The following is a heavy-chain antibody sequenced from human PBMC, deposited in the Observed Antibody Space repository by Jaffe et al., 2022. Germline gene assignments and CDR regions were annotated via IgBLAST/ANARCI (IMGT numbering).Heavy chain of an antibody. D-gene: IGHD3-22*01. J-gene: IGHJ4*02. CDR3: ARDPDYDSSGYLPTADY. CDR2: INPSGGST. Sequence: QVQLVQSGAEVKKPGASVKVSCKASGYTFTSYYMHWVRQAPGQGLEWMGIINPSGGSTSYAQKFQGRVTMTRDTSTSTVYMELSSLRSEDTAVYYCARDPDYDSSGYLPTADYWGQGTLVTVSS. CDR1: GYTFTSYY. V-gene: IGHV1-46*01.